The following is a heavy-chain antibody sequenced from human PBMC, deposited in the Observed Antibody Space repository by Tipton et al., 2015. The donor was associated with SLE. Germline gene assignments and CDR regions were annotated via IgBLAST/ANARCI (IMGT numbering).Heavy chain of an antibody. J-gene: IGHJ4*02. V-gene: IGHV4-34*01. CDR2: IHHSGST. Sequence: TLSLTCAVYGGSFSGYYWSWIRQPPGKGLEWIGEIHHSGSTNYNPSLKSRVTISVDTSKNQFSLKLSSVTAADTAVYYCARGEDSSGWYEGTFWGQGTLVTVSS. CDR1: GGSFSGYY. CDR3: ARGEDSSGWYEGTF. D-gene: IGHD6-19*01.